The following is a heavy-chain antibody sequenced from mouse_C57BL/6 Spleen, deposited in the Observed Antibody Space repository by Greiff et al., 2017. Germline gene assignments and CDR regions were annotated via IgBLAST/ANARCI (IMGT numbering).Heavy chain of an antibody. J-gene: IGHJ1*03. V-gene: IGHV1-62-2*01. CDR2: FYPGSGSI. D-gene: IGHD4-1*01. Sequence: VQLQQPGAELVKPGASVKLSCKASGYTFTEYSIHWVKQRPGQGLEWIGWFYPGSGSIKYNEKFKDKATLTADKSSSSGYMELSRLTSEDSAVYVGERHEDGELGWYFDVWGTGTTVTVSS. CDR3: ERHEDGELGWYFDV. CDR1: GYTFTEYS.